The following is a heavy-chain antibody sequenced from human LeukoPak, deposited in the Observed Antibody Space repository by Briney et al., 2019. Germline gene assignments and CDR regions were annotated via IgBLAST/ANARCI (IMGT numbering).Heavy chain of an antibody. CDR1: GGSISGANYY. D-gene: IGHD2-2*02. CDR2: IYIVGDT. CDR3: ARAIRNWFDP. V-gene: IGHV4-61*02. J-gene: IGHJ5*02. Sequence: PSETLSLTCTVSGGSISGANYYWSWIRQPAGKGLEWIGRIYIVGDTKYNPSLKSRVTISMDTSKNQFSLKLSSVTAADTAVYYRARAIRNWFDPWGQGTLVTVSS.